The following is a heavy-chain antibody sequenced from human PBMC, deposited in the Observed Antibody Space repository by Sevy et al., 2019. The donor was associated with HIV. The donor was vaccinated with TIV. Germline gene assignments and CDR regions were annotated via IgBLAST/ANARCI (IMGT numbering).Heavy chain of an antibody. Sequence: GGSLRLSCTTSGFTFDDYAMNWFRQAPGKGLGWVAFITRNSYEAYGGTTDYAASVKGRFIISRDDSKSIAYLQMNSLKTEDTAVYYCTRGLATADTPEYYFDYWGQGTLVTVSS. D-gene: IGHD5-12*01. CDR1: GFTFDDYA. V-gene: IGHV3-49*03. CDR2: ITRNSYEAYGGTT. J-gene: IGHJ4*02. CDR3: TRGLATADTPEYYFDY.